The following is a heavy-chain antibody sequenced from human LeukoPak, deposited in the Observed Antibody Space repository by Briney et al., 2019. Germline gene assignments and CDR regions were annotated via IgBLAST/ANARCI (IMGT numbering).Heavy chain of an antibody. Sequence: PSETLSLTCAVYGGSFSGYYWSWIRQPPGKGLEWIGEMNHSGSTDYNPSLKSRVTISVDTSKNQFSLKLSSVTAADTAVYYCARGAGMSPAATAYYYYMDVWGKGTTVTVS. D-gene: IGHD2-2*01. CDR2: MNHSGST. V-gene: IGHV4-34*01. CDR3: ARGAGMSPAATAYYYYMDV. J-gene: IGHJ6*03. CDR1: GGSFSGYY.